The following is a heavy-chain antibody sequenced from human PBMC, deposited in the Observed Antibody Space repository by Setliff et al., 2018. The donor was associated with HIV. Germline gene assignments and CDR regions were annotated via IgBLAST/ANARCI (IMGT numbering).Heavy chain of an antibody. Sequence: GGSLRLSCVASGFSFRSYSMNWVRQAPGKGLEWISYISPSSDGNDYADSVKGRFTISRDNAKNSLYLQMNSLRVEDTAVYYCARELYREWDYWGQGTLVTVSS. CDR2: ISPSSDGN. D-gene: IGHD3-16*02. CDR1: GFSFRSYS. CDR3: ARELYREWDY. J-gene: IGHJ4*02. V-gene: IGHV3-48*01.